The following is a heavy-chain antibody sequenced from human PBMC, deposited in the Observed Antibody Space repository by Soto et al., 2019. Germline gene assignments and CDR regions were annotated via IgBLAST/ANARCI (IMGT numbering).Heavy chain of an antibody. CDR1: GGSISSVDYY. Sequence: QVQLQESGPGLVKPSQTLSLTCTVSGGSISSVDYYWSWIRQPPGKGLEWIGYIYYSGSTYYNPAVKRRVNISVDSSKNKFTLKLSSVTAADTAVYYCARAAPVVTDVWGQGTTVTVSS. V-gene: IGHV4-30-4*01. CDR3: ARAAPVVTDV. CDR2: IYYSGST. D-gene: IGHD5-18*01. J-gene: IGHJ6*02.